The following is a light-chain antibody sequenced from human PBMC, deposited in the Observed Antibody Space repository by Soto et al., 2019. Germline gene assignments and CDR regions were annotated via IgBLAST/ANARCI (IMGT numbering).Light chain of an antibody. J-gene: IGKJ3*01. V-gene: IGKV3-20*01. CDR3: QQYCYSQFT. CDR2: GAS. Sequence: EIVLTQSPDTLSLSPGEGATLSCRASQSVRSSYLAWYQQKPGQAPRLLIYGASTRATGIPNRFRGSGSGAYFTLTISSLEPEDFAVYYCQQYCYSQFTFGPWTTVDLK. CDR1: QSVRSSY.